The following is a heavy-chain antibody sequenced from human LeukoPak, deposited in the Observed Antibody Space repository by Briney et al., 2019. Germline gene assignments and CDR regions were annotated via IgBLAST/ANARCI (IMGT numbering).Heavy chain of an antibody. J-gene: IGHJ4*02. CDR2: IYYSGST. CDR1: SGSISPYY. CDR3: VRHGGGGESYPRVFDY. Sequence: SETLSLTCTVSSGSISPYYWSWIRQPPGKGLEWIGYIYYSGSTNYNPSLKSRVTISADTSKNQFSLKLSSVTAVDTAVYYCVRHGGGGESYPRVFDYWGRGTLVTVSS. V-gene: IGHV4-59*08. D-gene: IGHD1-26*01.